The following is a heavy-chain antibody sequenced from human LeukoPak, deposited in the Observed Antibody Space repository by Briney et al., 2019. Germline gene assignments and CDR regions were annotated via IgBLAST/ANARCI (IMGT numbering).Heavy chain of an antibody. J-gene: IGHJ4*02. CDR1: GGSISSGSYY. CDR3: ARGRASYFDY. V-gene: IGHV4-61*02. CDR2: IYTSGST. Sequence: PSETLSLTCTVSGGSISSGSYYWSWIRQPAGKGLEWIGRIYTSGSTNYNPSLKSRVTISVDTSKNQFSLKLSSVTAADTAVYYCARGRASYFDYWGQGTLVTVSS.